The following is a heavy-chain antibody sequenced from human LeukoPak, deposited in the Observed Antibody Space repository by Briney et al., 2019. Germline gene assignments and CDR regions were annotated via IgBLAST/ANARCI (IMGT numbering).Heavy chain of an antibody. CDR2: INPNSGGT. J-gene: IGHJ6*02. CDR3: ARDSSRITIFGVAACGMDV. V-gene: IGHV1-2*04. D-gene: IGHD3-3*01. Sequence: ASVTVSCKASGYTFTVYYMHWVRQAPGQGLEWMGWINPNSGGTNYAQKFQGWVTMTRDTSISTAYMELSRLRSDDTAVYYCARDSSRITIFGVAACGMDVWGQGTTVTVSS. CDR1: GYTFTVYY.